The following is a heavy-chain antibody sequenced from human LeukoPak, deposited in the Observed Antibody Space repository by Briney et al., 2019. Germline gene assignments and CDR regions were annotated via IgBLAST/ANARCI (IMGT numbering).Heavy chain of an antibody. CDR1: GFTFRSYA. CDR2: ISSNGDNT. Sequence: GGSLRLPCAASGFTFRSYAMYWVRQAPGKGLEYVSAISSNGDNTYYASSVKGRFTTSRDNPKNTLYLQMGSLRAEDMAVYYCARDGVGAYNWFDPWGQGTLVTVSS. D-gene: IGHD1-26*01. V-gene: IGHV3-64*01. CDR3: ARDGVGAYNWFDP. J-gene: IGHJ5*02.